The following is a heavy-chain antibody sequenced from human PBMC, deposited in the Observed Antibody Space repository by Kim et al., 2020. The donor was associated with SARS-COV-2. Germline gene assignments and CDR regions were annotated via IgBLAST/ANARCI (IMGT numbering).Heavy chain of an antibody. V-gene: IGHV1-46*01. CDR1: GYSFSTYY. J-gene: IGHJ3*02. CDR2: INPRGGTS. CDR3: ARGGEPLAVVAGTDPFDI. D-gene: IGHD2-15*01. Sequence: ASVKVSCKASGYSFSTYYINWVRQAPGQGLEGMGIINPRGGTSRYAQKFQGRITMTRDTATTTVYMDLSSIRYQDTAGSYCARGGEPLAVVAGTDPFDIW.